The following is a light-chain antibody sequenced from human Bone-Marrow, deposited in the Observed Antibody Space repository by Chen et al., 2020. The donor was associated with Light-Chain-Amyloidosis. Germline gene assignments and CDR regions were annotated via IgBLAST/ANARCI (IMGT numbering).Light chain of an antibody. Sequence: ELVLTQPPGTLSFSPREKASLSCSASQSVSSYYIAWYQQRRGQAPRLLIYGASKRADGIPDRFSGSGSGTDFTLTISRLEADDFAVYFCQQFLGSPWTFGLGTKVEV. CDR1: QSVSSYY. J-gene: IGKJ1*01. CDR2: GAS. CDR3: QQFLGSPWT. V-gene: IGKV3-20*01.